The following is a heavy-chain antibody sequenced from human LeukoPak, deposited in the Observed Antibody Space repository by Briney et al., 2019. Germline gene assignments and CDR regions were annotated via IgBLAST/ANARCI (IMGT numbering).Heavy chain of an antibody. D-gene: IGHD6-13*01. J-gene: IGHJ4*02. Sequence: GGSLRLSCAASGFTFDDYAMHWVRQAPGKGLEWVSGISWNSGSIGYAASVKGRFTISRDNAKNSLYLQMNSLRAEDTALYYCAKDMRSVAAAGTVVTDWGQGTLVTVSS. CDR3: AKDMRSVAAAGTVVTD. CDR1: GFTFDDYA. CDR2: ISWNSGSI. V-gene: IGHV3-9*01.